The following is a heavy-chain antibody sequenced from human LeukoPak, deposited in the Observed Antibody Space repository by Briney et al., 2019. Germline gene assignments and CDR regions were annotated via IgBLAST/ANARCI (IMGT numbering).Heavy chain of an antibody. CDR2: MNPNTGNT. Sequence: ASVKVSCKASGYTFTSYDINWVRQATGQGLEGMGWMNPNTGNTDTAQKFQGRVTMTRSTSITTAYMELSSLRSDDTAVYYCVRRMSGYCSSTICRNYAFEMWGQGTMVTVSS. V-gene: IGHV1-8*01. J-gene: IGHJ3*02. CDR3: VRRMSGYCSSTICRNYAFEM. CDR1: GYTFTSYD. D-gene: IGHD2-2*01.